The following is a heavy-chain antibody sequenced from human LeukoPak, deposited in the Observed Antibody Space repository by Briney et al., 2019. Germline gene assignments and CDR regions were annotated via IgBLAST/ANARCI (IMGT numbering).Heavy chain of an antibody. J-gene: IGHJ3*02. CDR3: ARDLVTVTKGFDI. V-gene: IGHV4-59*11. Sequence: PSETLSLTCAVSDDSFSSHYWTWIRQPPGKGLEWIGYISYIGSTNYNPSLKSRVTISIDTSKNQFSLKLTSVTAADTAVYYCARDLVTVTKGFDIWGQGTMVSVSS. CDR1: DDSFSSHY. CDR2: ISYIGST. D-gene: IGHD4-17*01.